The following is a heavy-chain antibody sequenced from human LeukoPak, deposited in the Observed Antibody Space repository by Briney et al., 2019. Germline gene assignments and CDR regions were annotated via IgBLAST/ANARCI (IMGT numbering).Heavy chain of an antibody. CDR1: GFTFSDYY. CDR3: AKEVAAIASPLFDS. D-gene: IGHD6-13*01. CDR2: ISSSGSTI. V-gene: IGHV3-11*01. J-gene: IGHJ4*02. Sequence: PGGSLRLSCAASGFTFSDYYMSWIRQAPGKGLEWVSYISSSGSTIYYADSVKGRFTISRDNAKNSLYLQMNSLRAEDTAVYYCAKEVAAIASPLFDSWGQGTLVTVSS.